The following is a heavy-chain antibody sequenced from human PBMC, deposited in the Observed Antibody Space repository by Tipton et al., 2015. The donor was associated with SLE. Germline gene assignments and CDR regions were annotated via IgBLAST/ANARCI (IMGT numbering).Heavy chain of an antibody. D-gene: IGHD1-26*01. CDR3: ARDSRVGATTDYYYGMDV. CDR2: ISAYNGNT. Sequence: QSGPEVKKPGASVKVSCKASGYTFTSYGISWVRQAPGQGLEWMGWISAYNGNTNYAQKLQGRVTMTTDTSTSTAYMELRSLRSDDTAVYYCARDSRVGATTDYYYGMDVWGQGTTVTVSS. V-gene: IGHV1-18*01. J-gene: IGHJ6*02. CDR1: GYTFTSYG.